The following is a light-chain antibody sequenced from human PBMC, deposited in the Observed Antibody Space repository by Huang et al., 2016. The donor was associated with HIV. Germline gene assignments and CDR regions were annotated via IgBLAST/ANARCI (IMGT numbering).Light chain of an antibody. CDR1: QSLLHSNGNTY. J-gene: IGKJ4*01. V-gene: IGKV2-30*02. Sequence: VVLTQSPLYLSVTLGQPASISCRSSQSLLHSNGNTYLNWFQKRPGQSPRRLSSQVSRRDSGVPDRFSGSGSGTEFTLKISRVEAEDVGVYYCMQGTHLFTFGGGTRVDIK. CDR3: MQGTHLFT. CDR2: QVS.